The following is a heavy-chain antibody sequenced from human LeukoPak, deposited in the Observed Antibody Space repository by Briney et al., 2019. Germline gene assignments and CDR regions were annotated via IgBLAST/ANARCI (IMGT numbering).Heavy chain of an antibody. J-gene: IGHJ4*02. D-gene: IGHD3-3*01. CDR1: GGTFSSYT. Sequence: ASVKVSCKASGGTFSSYTISWVRQAPGQGLEWMGRIIPILGVANYAQTFQGRVTITADKSTSTAYMELSSLRSEDTAVYYCARDPNFWSGRNDYWGQGTLVTVSS. V-gene: IGHV1-69*04. CDR3: ARDPNFWSGRNDY. CDR2: IIPILGVA.